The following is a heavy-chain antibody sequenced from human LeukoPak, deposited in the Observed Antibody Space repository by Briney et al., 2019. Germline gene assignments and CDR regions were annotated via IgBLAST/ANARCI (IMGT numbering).Heavy chain of an antibody. V-gene: IGHV4-59*01. Sequence: PSETLSLTCTVSGGSIRNYYWNWIRQPPGKQLEWIGYTSDNGHTDYKPSLKSRVTISVDMSKNQFSLKLTSATAADTAMYYCARWHSHGRYFDYWGQGAPVTVSS. CDR3: ARWHSHGRYFDY. J-gene: IGHJ4*02. CDR1: GGSIRNYY. CDR2: TSDNGHT. D-gene: IGHD5-18*01.